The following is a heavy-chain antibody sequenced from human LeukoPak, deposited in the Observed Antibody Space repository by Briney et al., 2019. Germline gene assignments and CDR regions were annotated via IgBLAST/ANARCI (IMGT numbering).Heavy chain of an antibody. D-gene: IGHD5-12*01. CDR1: GFTFSSYG. CDR3: AKADGRGHALPYGMDV. Sequence: GRSLRLSCAASGFTFSSYGMHWVRQAPGKGLEWVAVISYDGSNKYYADSVKGRFTISRDNSKNTLYLQMNSLRAEDTAVYYCAKADGRGHALPYGMDVWGQGTTVTVS. J-gene: IGHJ6*02. CDR2: ISYDGSNK. V-gene: IGHV3-30*18.